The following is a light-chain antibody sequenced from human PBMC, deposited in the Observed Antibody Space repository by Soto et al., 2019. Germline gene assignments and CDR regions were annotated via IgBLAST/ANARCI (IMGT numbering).Light chain of an antibody. CDR2: GAS. V-gene: IGKV1-39*01. J-gene: IGKJ5*01. CDR1: QSVTTY. CDR3: HQSYSNPPT. Sequence: DIQLTQSPSFLSASEGDRVTITCRASQSVTTYLNWYQHKPGKAPQLLIYGASRLQSGVPSRFSASGSATDFALTITSLQPEDFATYYCHQSYSNPPTFGQGTRLEIK.